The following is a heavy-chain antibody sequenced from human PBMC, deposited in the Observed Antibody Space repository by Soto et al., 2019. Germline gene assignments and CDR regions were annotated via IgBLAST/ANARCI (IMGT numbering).Heavy chain of an antibody. CDR1: GFTFSIYA. CDR2: ISVSGGST. D-gene: IGHD6-13*01. CDR3: AKVKSVAADARRYYGMDV. Sequence: HPGGSLRISCASSGFTFSIYAMSWVRQAPGKGLDWVSAISVSGGSTYYADSVKGRFTISRDNSKNTLYLQMNSLRAEDTAVYYCAKVKSVAADARRYYGMDVWGQGTTVTVSS. V-gene: IGHV3-23*01. J-gene: IGHJ6*01.